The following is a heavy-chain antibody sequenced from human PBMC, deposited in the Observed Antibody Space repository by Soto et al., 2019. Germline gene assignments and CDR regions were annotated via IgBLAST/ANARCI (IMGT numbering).Heavy chain of an antibody. CDR3: TRQLELLRAFDI. D-gene: IGHD1-7*01. Sequence: EVQLVESGGGLVQPGGSLKLSCAASGFTFSGSAMHWVRQASGKGLEWVGRIRSKANSYATAYAASVKGRFTISRDDSKNTAYLQMNSLKTEVTAVYYCTRQLELLRAFDIWGQGTMVTVSS. CDR2: IRSKANSYAT. V-gene: IGHV3-73*02. CDR1: GFTFSGSA. J-gene: IGHJ3*02.